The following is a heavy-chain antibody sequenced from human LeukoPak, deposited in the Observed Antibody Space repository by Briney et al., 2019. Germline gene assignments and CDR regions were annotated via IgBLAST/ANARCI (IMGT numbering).Heavy chain of an antibody. CDR3: ATSVDCGGDCSTNWFDP. CDR1: GGSISNYY. D-gene: IGHD2-21*02. V-gene: IGHV4-34*01. J-gene: IGHJ5*02. Sequence: SETLSLTCTVSGGSISNYYWSWIRQPPGKGLEWIGEINHSGSTNYNPSLKSRVTISVDTSKNQFSLKLSSVTAAGTAVYYCATSVDCGGDCSTNWFDPWGQGTLVTVSS. CDR2: INHSGST.